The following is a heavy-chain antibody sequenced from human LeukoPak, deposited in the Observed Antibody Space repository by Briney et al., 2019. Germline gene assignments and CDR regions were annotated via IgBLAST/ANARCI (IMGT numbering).Heavy chain of an antibody. Sequence: QPGRSLRLSCAATGFTFSNYAIHWGRQAPGKGLEWVAFISDDGSRQHYADSVKGRFTISGDNSKNTLNLQMNSLRAEDTAVYYCVKDRTGTYTLDYWGQGTLVTVSS. CDR3: VKDRTGTYTLDY. D-gene: IGHD3-10*01. J-gene: IGHJ4*02. CDR1: GFTFSNYA. CDR2: ISDDGSRQ. V-gene: IGHV3-30-3*01.